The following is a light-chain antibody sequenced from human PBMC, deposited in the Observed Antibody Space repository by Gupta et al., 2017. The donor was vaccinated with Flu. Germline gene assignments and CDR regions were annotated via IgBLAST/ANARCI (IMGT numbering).Light chain of an antibody. J-gene: IGKJ5*01. V-gene: IGKV1-39*01. CDR1: RSIDTY. Sequence: DIQMTQSPSSLSASEGDRVTITCRASRSIDTYLNWYQQKPRKAPKVLISAASSLQSGVPSRFSGSGSGTDFTLTITRLQPEDFGTYYCQQTYSTPITFGQGTRLEIK. CDR2: AAS. CDR3: QQTYSTPIT.